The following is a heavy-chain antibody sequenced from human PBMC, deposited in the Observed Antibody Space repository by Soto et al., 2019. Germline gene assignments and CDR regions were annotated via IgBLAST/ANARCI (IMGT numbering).Heavy chain of an antibody. CDR3: AHTIGSGSYVPY. Sequence: SETLSLTCTVSGGSISSYYWSWIRQPPGKGLEWIGYIYYSGSTNYNPSLKSRVTISVDTSKNQFSLNLRSVTAADTAVYFCAHTIGSGSYVPYWGQGALVTVSS. V-gene: IGHV4-59*12. CDR1: GGSISSYY. D-gene: IGHD3-10*01. CDR2: IYYSGST. J-gene: IGHJ4*02.